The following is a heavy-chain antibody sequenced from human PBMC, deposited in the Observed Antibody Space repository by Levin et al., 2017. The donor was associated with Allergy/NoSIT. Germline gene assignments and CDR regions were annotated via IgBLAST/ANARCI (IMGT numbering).Heavy chain of an antibody. D-gene: IGHD3-22*01. CDR1: GFTFSSYG. Sequence: GGSLRLSCAASGFTFSSYGMHWVRQAPGKGLEWVAVISYDGSNKYYADSVKGRFTISRDNSKNTLYLQMNSLRAEDTAVYYCAKDQTYYDSGSHDYWGQGTLVTVSS. J-gene: IGHJ4*02. CDR3: AKDQTYYDSGSHDY. V-gene: IGHV3-30*18. CDR2: ISYDGSNK.